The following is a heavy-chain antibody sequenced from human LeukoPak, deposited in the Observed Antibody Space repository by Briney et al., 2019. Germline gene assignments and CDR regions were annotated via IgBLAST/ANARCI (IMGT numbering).Heavy chain of an antibody. D-gene: IGHD6-19*01. CDR2: IRNRGASYTT. CDR3: VAAGSVAGNY. V-gene: IGHV3-72*01. Sequence: GGSLRLSCAASGFTFSIHFMDWVRQAPGEGLEWVAQIRNRGASYTTDYAASVKGRFTISRDDSRNSLYLQMNSLKSEDTAVCFCVAAGSVAGNYWGQGTQVTVSS. J-gene: IGHJ4*02. CDR1: GFTFSIHF.